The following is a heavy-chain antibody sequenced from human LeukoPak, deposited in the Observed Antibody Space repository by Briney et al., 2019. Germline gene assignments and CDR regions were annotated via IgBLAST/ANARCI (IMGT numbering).Heavy chain of an antibody. V-gene: IGHV3-30-3*01. J-gene: IGHJ4*02. Sequence: GGSLRLSCAASGFTFSSYAMQWVRQAPGKGLEWVAVISYDGSNKYYADSVKGRFTISRDNSKNTLYLQMNSLRAEDTAVYYCARSEYDYVWGSPYDYWGQGTLVTVSS. CDR1: GFTFSSYA. D-gene: IGHD3-16*01. CDR2: ISYDGSNK. CDR3: ARSEYDYVWGSPYDY.